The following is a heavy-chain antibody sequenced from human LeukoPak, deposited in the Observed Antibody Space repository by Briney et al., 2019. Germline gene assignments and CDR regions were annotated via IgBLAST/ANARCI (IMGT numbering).Heavy chain of an antibody. CDR2: ISAYNGNT. Sequence: ASVKVSCKASGYTFTIYGISWVRQAPGQGLEWMGWISAYNGNTNYAQKLQGRVTMTTDTSTSTAYMELRSLRSDDTAVYYCARGLRFLEWLLTHDYWGQGTLVIVSS. CDR1: GYTFTIYG. CDR3: ARGLRFLEWLLTHDY. V-gene: IGHV1-18*01. D-gene: IGHD3-3*01. J-gene: IGHJ4*02.